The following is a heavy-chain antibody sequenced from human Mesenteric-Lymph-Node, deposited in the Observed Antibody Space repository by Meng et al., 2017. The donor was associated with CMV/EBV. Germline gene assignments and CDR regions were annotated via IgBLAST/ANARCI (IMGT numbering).Heavy chain of an antibody. D-gene: IGHD3-10*01. Sequence: SETLSLTCTVSGGSISSYCWRWIRQPPGKGLEWIGEINHSGSTNYNPSLKSRVTISVDTSKNQFSLKPSSVTAADTAVYYCGAGDLEFDYWGQGTLVTVSS. V-gene: IGHV4-34*01. CDR1: GGSISSYC. CDR3: GAGDLEFDY. J-gene: IGHJ4*02. CDR2: INHSGST.